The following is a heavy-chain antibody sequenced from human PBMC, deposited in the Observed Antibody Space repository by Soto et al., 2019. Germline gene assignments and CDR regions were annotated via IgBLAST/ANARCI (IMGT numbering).Heavy chain of an antibody. CDR3: ARGRTSSALDYYYGMDV. CDR2: IKQDGTEE. D-gene: IGHD2-2*01. CDR1: GFTFSSYW. Sequence: EVQLVESGGGLVQPGGSLRLSCAASGFTFSSYWMSWVRQALGKGLEWVDNIKQDGTEEYYVDSVKGRFTISRENAKNSLYLQMNSPRAEDTAVYYCARGRTSSALDYYYGMDVWGPGSTVTVSS. J-gene: IGHJ6*02. V-gene: IGHV3-7*05.